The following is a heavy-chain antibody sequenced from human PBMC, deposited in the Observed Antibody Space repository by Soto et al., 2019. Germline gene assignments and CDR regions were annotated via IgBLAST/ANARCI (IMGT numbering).Heavy chain of an antibody. CDR2: INPNSGGT. CDR3: ARGCRSYSSYYYYYMDV. CDR1: GYTFTGYY. V-gene: IGHV1-2*04. D-gene: IGHD1-26*01. J-gene: IGHJ6*03. Sequence: QVQLVQSGAEVKKPGASVKVSCKASGYTFTGYYMHWVRQAPGQGLEWMGWINPNSGGTNYAQKFQGWVTMTRDTSISTAYMELSRLRSDDTAVYYCARGCRSYSSYYYYYMDVWGKGTTVTVSS.